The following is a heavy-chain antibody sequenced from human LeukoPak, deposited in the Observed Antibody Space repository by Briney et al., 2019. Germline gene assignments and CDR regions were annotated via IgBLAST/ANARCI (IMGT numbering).Heavy chain of an antibody. J-gene: IGHJ3*02. V-gene: IGHV4-39*07. CDR1: GGSISSSSYY. CDR2: IYYSGST. Sequence: SETLSLTCTVSGGSISSSSYYWGWIRQPPGKGLEWIGSIYYSGSTYYNPSLKSRVTISVDTSKNQFSLKLSSVTAADTAVYYCARVPALPNIVVVVAATQDAFDIWGQGTMVTVSS. CDR3: ARVPALPNIVVVVAATQDAFDI. D-gene: IGHD2-15*01.